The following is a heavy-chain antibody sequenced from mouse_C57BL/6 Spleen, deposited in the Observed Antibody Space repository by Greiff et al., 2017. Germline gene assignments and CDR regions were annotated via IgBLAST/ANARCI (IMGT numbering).Heavy chain of an antibody. CDR3: ARDGVITTVVDY. J-gene: IGHJ2*01. CDR2: IYPGSGNT. CDR1: GYSFTSYY. Sequence: VKLVESGPELVKPGASVKISCKASGYSFTSYYIHWVKQRPGQGLEWIGWIYPGSGNTKYNEKFKGKATLTADTSSNTAYMQLSSLTSADSAIYNCARDGVITTVVDYWGQGTTLTVSS. D-gene: IGHD1-1*01. V-gene: IGHV1-66*01.